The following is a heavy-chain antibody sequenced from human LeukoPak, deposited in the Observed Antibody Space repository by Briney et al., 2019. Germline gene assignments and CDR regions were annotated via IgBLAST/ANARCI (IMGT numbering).Heavy chain of an antibody. Sequence: GGSLRLSCAASGFTFSSYAVSWVRQAPGEGREWVSAIGGSGGTTYYADSAKGRFTISRDNSKNTLYLQMNSLRAEDTAVYYCAKRDSSGYYYFDYWGQGTLVTVSS. V-gene: IGHV3-23*01. J-gene: IGHJ4*02. CDR3: AKRDSSGYYYFDY. D-gene: IGHD3-22*01. CDR1: GFTFSSYA. CDR2: IGGSGGTT.